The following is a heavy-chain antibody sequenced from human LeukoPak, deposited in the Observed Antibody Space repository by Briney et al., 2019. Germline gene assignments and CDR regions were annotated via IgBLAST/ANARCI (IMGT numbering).Heavy chain of an antibody. CDR1: GFTVSSHY. CDR3: ARDPYYAESGDP. CDR2: IYNDGNN. J-gene: IGHJ5*02. V-gene: IGHV3-53*01. D-gene: IGHD3-3*01. Sequence: PGGSPILSCSASGFTVSSHYMTWVRQAPGKGLEYVSVIYNDGNNHYSDSVKGRFTLSRDNSKNTLDLQMNSLRAEDTAVYYCARDPYYAESGDPWGQGTLVTVS.